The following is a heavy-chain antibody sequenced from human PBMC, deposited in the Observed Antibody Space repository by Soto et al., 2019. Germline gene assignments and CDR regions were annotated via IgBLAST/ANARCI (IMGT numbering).Heavy chain of an antibody. J-gene: IGHJ4*02. V-gene: IGHV1-18*01. D-gene: IGHD2-2*01. CDR2: ISAYNGNT. Sequence: GASVKVSCKASGYTFTNYGISWVRQAPGQGLEWMGWISAYNGNTNYAQKFQGRVTITADESTSTAYMELSSLRSEDTAVYYCARSPGTSYCSSTSCPFDYWGQGTLVTVSS. CDR3: ARSPGTSYCSSTSCPFDY. CDR1: GYTFTNYG.